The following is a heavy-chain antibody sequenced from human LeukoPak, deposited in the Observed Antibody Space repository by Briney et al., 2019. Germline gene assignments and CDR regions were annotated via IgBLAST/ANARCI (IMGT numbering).Heavy chain of an antibody. CDR2: IYYSGST. CDR3: ARGHISWYYFDY. CDR1: GGSISSFY. D-gene: IGHD1-1*01. V-gene: IGHV4-59*01. J-gene: IGHJ4*02. Sequence: SETLSLTCTVSGGSISSFYWSWIRQPPGKGLEWIGYIYYSGSTNYNPSLKSRVTISVDTSKNQFSLKLSSVTAADTAVYYCARGHISWYYFDYWGQGTLVTASS.